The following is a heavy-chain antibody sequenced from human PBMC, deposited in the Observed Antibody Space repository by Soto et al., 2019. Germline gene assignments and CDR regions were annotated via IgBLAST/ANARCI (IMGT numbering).Heavy chain of an antibody. CDR3: ARAGGTTVTGLWHFDS. CDR2: IWYDGTQK. V-gene: IGHV3-33*01. Sequence: HPGGSLRLSCEVSGFTFNTYSMHWVRQPPGKGLEWLAAIWYDGTQKYYADSVKGRFIISRDNSKKTLYLEMNSLRAEDTAVYYCARAGGTTVTGLWHFDSWGQGT. CDR1: GFTFNTYS. J-gene: IGHJ4*02. D-gene: IGHD4-17*01.